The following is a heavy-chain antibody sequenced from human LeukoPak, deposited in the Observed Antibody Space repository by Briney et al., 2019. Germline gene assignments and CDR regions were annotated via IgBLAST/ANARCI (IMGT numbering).Heavy chain of an antibody. Sequence: GGSLRLSCAASGFTFSSYWMHWVRQAPGKGLVWVSRINSDGSSTSYADSVKGRFTISRDNAKNTLYLQMNSLSAEDTAIYYCARERHSGKWLHTYYFSAMDVWGQGTTVIVS. CDR2: INSDGSST. D-gene: IGHD3-3*01. V-gene: IGHV3-74*01. J-gene: IGHJ6*02. CDR3: ARERHSGKWLHTYYFSAMDV. CDR1: GFTFSSYW.